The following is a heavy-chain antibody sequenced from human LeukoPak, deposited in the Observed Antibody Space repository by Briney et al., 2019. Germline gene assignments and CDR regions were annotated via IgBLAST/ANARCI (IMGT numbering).Heavy chain of an antibody. CDR2: IYYSGST. V-gene: IGHV4-59*01. D-gene: IGHD1-26*01. J-gene: IGHJ4*02. CDR1: GDSISNYF. CDR3: ARGRTGDSGSYYWFDY. Sequence: ETLSLTCTVSGDSISNYFWSWIRQPPGKGLEWIGYIYYSGSTNYNPSLKSRVTISVDTSKNQFSLKLSSVTAADTAVYYCARGRTGDSGSYYWFDYWGQGTLVTVSS.